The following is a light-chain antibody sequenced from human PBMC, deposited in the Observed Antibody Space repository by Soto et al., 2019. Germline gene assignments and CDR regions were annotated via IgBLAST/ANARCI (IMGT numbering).Light chain of an antibody. CDR3: QQSFSAPLS. V-gene: IGKV1-39*01. J-gene: IGKJ4*01. CDR1: QNVASY. Sequence: DIHMTQSPASLSASVGDRVTITCRASQNVASYLNWFQHKPGEAPKSLIYAASKLRSGVPSRFSATGSETDFTLTITDLQPEDFETYYCQQSFSAPLSFGEGTKVDIK. CDR2: AAS.